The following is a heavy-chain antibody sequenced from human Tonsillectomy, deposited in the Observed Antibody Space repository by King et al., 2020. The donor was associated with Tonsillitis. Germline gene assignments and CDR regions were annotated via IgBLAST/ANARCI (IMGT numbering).Heavy chain of an antibody. CDR3: ARVVVGATRRNNWFDT. Sequence: QLQESGPGLVKPSETLSLTCTVSGGSISSYYWSWIRQPPGKGLEWIGYIYYSGSTNYNPSLKSRVTISVDTSKNQFSLKLSSVTAADTAVYYCARVVVGATRRNNWFDTWGQGTLVTVSP. CDR2: IYYSGST. D-gene: IGHD1-26*01. J-gene: IGHJ5*02. CDR1: GGSISSYY. V-gene: IGHV4-59*01.